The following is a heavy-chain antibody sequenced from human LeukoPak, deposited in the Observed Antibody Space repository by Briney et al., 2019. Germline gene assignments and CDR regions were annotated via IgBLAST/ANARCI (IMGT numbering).Heavy chain of an antibody. V-gene: IGHV1-8*01. CDR3: ARAEFLEWWIDY. CDR1: GYTLTELS. D-gene: IGHD3-3*01. Sequence: ASVKVSCKVSGYTLTELSMHWVRQAPGQGLEWMGWMNPNSGNTGYAQKFQGRVTMTRNTSISTAYMELSSLRSEDTAVYYCARAEFLEWWIDYWGQGTLVTVSS. CDR2: MNPNSGNT. J-gene: IGHJ4*02.